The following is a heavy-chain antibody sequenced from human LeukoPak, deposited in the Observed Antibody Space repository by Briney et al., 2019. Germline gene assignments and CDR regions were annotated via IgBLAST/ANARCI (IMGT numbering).Heavy chain of an antibody. CDR3: ARLYGTFLEWSPYFDY. CDR2: IYSGGST. V-gene: IGHV3-53*04. D-gene: IGHD3-3*02. Sequence: GGSLRLSCAASGFTVSSNFMSWVREAPGKGLVWVSDIYSGGSTYYADSVKGRFTISRHNSKNTLYLQMNSLRAEDTAVYYCARLYGTFLEWSPYFDYWGQGTLVTVSS. J-gene: IGHJ4*02. CDR1: GFTVSSNF.